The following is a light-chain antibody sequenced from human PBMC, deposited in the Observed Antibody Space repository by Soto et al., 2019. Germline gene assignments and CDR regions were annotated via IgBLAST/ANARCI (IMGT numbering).Light chain of an antibody. CDR3: AAWDDSLNGSYV. V-gene: IGLV1-44*01. CDR1: SSNIGSNP. J-gene: IGLJ1*01. Sequence: QSVLTQPPSASWTPGQRVTISCSGSSSNIGSNPVNWYQQLPGTAPKLLIYSNNQRPSGVPDRFSGSKSGTSASLAISGLQSEDEADCYCAAWDDSLNGSYVFGTGTKVTVL. CDR2: SNN.